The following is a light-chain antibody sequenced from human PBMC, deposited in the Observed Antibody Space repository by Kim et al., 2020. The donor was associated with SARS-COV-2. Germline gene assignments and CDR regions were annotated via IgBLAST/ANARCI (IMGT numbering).Light chain of an antibody. CDR1: QTISNY. J-gene: IGKJ5*01. CDR3: QQSNSFPIT. CDR2: SAS. Sequence: SIGERVTITCRASQTISNYLNWYQHKTGKAPRRLIYSASRLYSEVPSRFSGSGSGTDFTLTISSLQHEDFGIYYCQQSNSFPITFGQGTRLEIK. V-gene: IGKV1-39*01.